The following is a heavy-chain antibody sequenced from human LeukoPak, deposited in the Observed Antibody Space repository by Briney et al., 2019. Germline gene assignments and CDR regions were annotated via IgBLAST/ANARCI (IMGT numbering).Heavy chain of an antibody. J-gene: IGHJ4*02. D-gene: IGHD4-23*01. CDR3: ARDYYNGNPGYYFDY. CDR1: GGSISSYY. Sequence: SETLSLTCTVSGGSISSYYWSWIRQHPGKGLEWIGYIYYSGSTYYNPSLKSRVTISVDTSKNQFSLKLSSVTAADTAVYYCARDYYNGNPGYYFDYWGQGTLVTVSS. CDR2: IYYSGST. V-gene: IGHV4-59*06.